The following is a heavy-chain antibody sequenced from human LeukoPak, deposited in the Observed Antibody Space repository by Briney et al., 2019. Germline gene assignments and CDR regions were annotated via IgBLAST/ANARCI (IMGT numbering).Heavy chain of an antibody. Sequence: GGSLRLSCAASEFIFSTYWMHWVRQAPGKGLVWVSRINSDGGSTTYADSVKGRFTISRDNAKNMLYLQMNSLRAEDTAVYYCARDRFFGMDVRGQGTTVTVSS. J-gene: IGHJ6*02. CDR3: ARDRFFGMDV. CDR2: INSDGGST. CDR1: EFIFSTYW. V-gene: IGHV3-74*01.